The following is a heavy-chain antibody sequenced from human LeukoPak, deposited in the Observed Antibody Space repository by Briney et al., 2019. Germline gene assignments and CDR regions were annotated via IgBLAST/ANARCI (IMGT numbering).Heavy chain of an antibody. CDR2: ISSSSSYI. D-gene: IGHD2-2*01. J-gene: IGHJ4*02. CDR3: ARAFRVVPADFDY. Sequence: KPGGSLRLSCAASGFTFSSYSMNWVRQAPEKGLEWVSSISSSSSYIYYADSVKGRFTISRDNAKNSLYLQMNSLRAEDTAVYYCARAFRVVPADFDYWGQGTLVTVSS. V-gene: IGHV3-21*01. CDR1: GFTFSSYS.